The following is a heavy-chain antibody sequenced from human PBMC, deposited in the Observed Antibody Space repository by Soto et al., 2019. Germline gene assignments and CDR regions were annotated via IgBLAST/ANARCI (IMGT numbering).Heavy chain of an antibody. Sequence: SLKISCTGVGYSFTSYWIGWVRQMPGKGLEWMGIIYPGDSDTRYSPSFQGQVTISADKSITTAYLQWSSLKASDTAMYYCARGYCTTTICDPWFDPWGQGTLVTVSS. V-gene: IGHV5-51*01. J-gene: IGHJ5*02. CDR3: ARGYCTTTICDPWFDP. D-gene: IGHD2-2*01. CDR2: IYPGDSDT. CDR1: GYSFTSYW.